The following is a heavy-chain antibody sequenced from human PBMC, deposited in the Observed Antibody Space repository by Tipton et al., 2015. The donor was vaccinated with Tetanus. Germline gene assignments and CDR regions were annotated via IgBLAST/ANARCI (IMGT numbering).Heavy chain of an antibody. J-gene: IGHJ2*01. V-gene: IGHV3-9*01. CDR2: VTWNSGVI. D-gene: IGHD2/OR15-2a*01. CDR1: GFTFDDYG. Sequence: SLRLSCAASGFTFDDYGMHWVRQVPGKGLEWVSGVTWNSGVIAYADSVKGRLTISRDNAKNSLYLQMNSLSAEDTAVYYCARDIAIVRARDWYFDVWGRGTLVTVSS. CDR3: ARDIAIVRARDWYFDV.